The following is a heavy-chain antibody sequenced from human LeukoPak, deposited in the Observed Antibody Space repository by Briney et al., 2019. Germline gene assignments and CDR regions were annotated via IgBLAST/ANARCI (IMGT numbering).Heavy chain of an antibody. J-gene: IGHJ4*02. CDR2: INPSGGST. V-gene: IGHV1-46*01. CDR3: ARTYSSSDEFDY. CDR1: GYTFTSYY. D-gene: IGHD6-13*01. Sequence: ASVKVSCKASGYTFTSYYIHWVRQAPGQGLEWTGIINPSGGSTTYAQKFQGRVAMTRDTSTSRVYMEVSSLRSGDTAVYYCARTYSSSDEFDYWGQGTLVTVSS.